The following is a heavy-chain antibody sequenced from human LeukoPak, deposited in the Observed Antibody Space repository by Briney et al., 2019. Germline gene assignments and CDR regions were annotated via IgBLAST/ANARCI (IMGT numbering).Heavy chain of an antibody. CDR3: ARFINDFWSGRNPYYLDY. D-gene: IGHD3-3*01. V-gene: IGHV1-46*01. Sequence: RASVKVSCMASGYTFTSYYMHWVRQAPGQGFEWMGIINPSGGSTSYAQKLQGRVTMTTDTSTSTAYMELRSLRSDDTAVYYCARFINDFWSGRNPYYLDYWGQGTLVTVSS. J-gene: IGHJ4*02. CDR2: INPSGGST. CDR1: GYTFTSYY.